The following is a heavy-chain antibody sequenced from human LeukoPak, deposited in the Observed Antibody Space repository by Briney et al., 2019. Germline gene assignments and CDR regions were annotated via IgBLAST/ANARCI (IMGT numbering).Heavy chain of an antibody. CDR3: GRGGGRGDYNERYYFDY. D-gene: IGHD3-22*01. V-gene: IGHV3-23*01. CDR1: GFTFSSYG. Sequence: PGGSLRLSCAASGFTFSSYGMSWVRQAPGKGLEWVSAISGSGGSTYYADSVKGRFTISRDNSKNTLYLQMNSLRAEDTAVYYCGRGGGRGDYNERYYFDYWGQGTLVTVSS. CDR2: ISGSGGST. J-gene: IGHJ4*02.